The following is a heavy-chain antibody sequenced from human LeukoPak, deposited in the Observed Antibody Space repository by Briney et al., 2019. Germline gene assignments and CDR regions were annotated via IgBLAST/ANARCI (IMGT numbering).Heavy chain of an antibody. CDR2: ISSSSSYI. D-gene: IGHD3-10*01. V-gene: IGHV3-21*04. CDR3: ARVGGTTPGDYFDY. Sequence: GGSLRLSCTASGFTFSSYSMNWVRQAPGKGLEWVSSISSSSSYIYYADSVKGRFTISRDNAKNSLYLQMNSLRAEDTAVYYCARVGGTTPGDYFDYWGQGTLVTVSS. J-gene: IGHJ4*02. CDR1: GFTFSSYS.